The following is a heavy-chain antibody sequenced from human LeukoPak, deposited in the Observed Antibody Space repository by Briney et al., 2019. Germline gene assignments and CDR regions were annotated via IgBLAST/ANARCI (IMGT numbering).Heavy chain of an antibody. CDR1: GFTFSSYS. D-gene: IGHD3-9*01. V-gene: IGHV3-48*01. CDR2: TGSSSSTI. CDR3: ATLYDILTGYYRSLFDY. Sequence: GGSLRLSCAASGFTFSSYSMNWVRQAPGKGLEWVSYTGSSSSTIYYADSVKGRFTISRDNAKNSLYLQMNSLRAEDTAVYYCATLYDILTGYYRSLFDYWGQGILVTVSS. J-gene: IGHJ4*02.